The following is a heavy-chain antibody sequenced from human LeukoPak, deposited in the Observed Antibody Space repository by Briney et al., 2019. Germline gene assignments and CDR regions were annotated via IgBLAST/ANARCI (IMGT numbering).Heavy chain of an antibody. CDR2: IYYSGST. CDR1: GGSISSSSYY. CDR3: APLDYGDYVPHNWFDP. Sequence: SETLSLTCTVSGGSISSSSYYWGWIRQPPGKGLEWIGSIYYSGSTYYNPSLKSRVTISVDTSKNQFSLKLSSVTAADTAVYYCAPLDYGDYVPHNWFDPWGQGTLVTVSS. J-gene: IGHJ5*02. V-gene: IGHV4-39*07. D-gene: IGHD4-17*01.